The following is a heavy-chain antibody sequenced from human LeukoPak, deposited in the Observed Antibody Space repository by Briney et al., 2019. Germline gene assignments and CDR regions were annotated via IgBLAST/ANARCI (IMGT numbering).Heavy chain of an antibody. CDR2: IYCSGST. J-gene: IGHJ5*02. D-gene: IGHD3-9*01. V-gene: IGHV4-59*01. CDR3: ARIFDGPFDP. CDR1: GGSISSYY. Sequence: SETLSLTCTVSGGSISSYYWSLIRQPPGKGLEWIGYIYCSGSTNYNPSLKSRVTISVDTSKNQFSLKLSSVTAADTAVYYCARIFDGPFDPWGQGTLVTVSS.